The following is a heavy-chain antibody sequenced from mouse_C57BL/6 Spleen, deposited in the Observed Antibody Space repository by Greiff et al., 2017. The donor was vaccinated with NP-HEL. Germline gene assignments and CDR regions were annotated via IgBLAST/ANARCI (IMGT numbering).Heavy chain of an antibody. CDR3: ARTARIKY. V-gene: IGHV3-2*02. Sequence: EVQLQQSGPGLVKPSQSLSLTCTVSGYSITSGYGWNWIRQFPGNKLEWMGYISYSGSTNYNPYLKSRISITRDTSKNQFFLQLNSVTTEDTATYYCARTARIKYWGQGTTLTDSS. D-gene: IGHD1-2*01. CDR2: ISYSGST. CDR1: GYSITSGYG. J-gene: IGHJ2*01.